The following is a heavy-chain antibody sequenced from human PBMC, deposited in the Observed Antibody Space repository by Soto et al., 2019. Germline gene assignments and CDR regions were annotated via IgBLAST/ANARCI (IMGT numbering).Heavy chain of an antibody. Sequence: QVHLVQSGAEVKKPGASVKVSCQGSGYAFTTYGITWVRQAPGQGLEWMGWISAHNGNTNYAKKHQGRVTVTRDTSTSTAYMELRRLRYDDTAVYYCARGRYGDYWGQGALVTVSS. J-gene: IGHJ4*02. D-gene: IGHD1-1*01. CDR1: GYAFTTYG. CDR3: ARGRYGDY. CDR2: ISAHNGNT. V-gene: IGHV1-18*01.